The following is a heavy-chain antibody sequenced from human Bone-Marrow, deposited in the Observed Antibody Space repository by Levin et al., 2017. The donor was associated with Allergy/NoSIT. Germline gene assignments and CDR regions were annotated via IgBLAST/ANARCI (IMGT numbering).Heavy chain of an antibody. CDR3: ARGEEGSWYGDWFDP. CDR2: IYYSGST. D-gene: IGHD6-13*01. V-gene: IGHV4-31*03. J-gene: IGHJ5*02. CDR1: GGSISSGGYY. Sequence: SETLSLTCTVSGGSISSGGYYWSWIRQHPGKGLEWIGYIYYSGSTYYNPSLKSRVTISVDTSKNQFSLKLSSVTAADTAVYYCARGEEGSWYGDWFDPWGQGTLVTVSS.